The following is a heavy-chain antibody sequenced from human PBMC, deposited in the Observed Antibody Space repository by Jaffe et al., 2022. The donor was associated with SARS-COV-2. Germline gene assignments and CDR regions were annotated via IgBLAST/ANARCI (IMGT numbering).Heavy chain of an antibody. D-gene: IGHD3-9*01. CDR2: IYYSGST. CDR3: ARHRNDILTGSYYYGMDV. Sequence: QLQLQESGPGLVKPSETLSLTCTVSGGSISSSSYYWGWIRQPPGKGLEWIGSIYYSGSTYYNPSLKSRVTISVDTSKNQFSLKLSSVTAADTAVYYCARHRNDILTGSYYYGMDVWGQGTTVTVSS. CDR1: GGSISSSSYY. J-gene: IGHJ6*02. V-gene: IGHV4-39*01.